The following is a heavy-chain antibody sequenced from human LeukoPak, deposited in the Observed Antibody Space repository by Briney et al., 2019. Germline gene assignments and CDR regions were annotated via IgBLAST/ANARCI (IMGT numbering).Heavy chain of an antibody. CDR2: ISSSSYI. Sequence: GGSLRLSCAASGFTFSSYSMNWVRQAPGKGLEWVSSISSSSYIYYADSVKGRFTISRDNAKNSLYLQINSLRAEDTAVYYCARVYSGATYYFDYWAREPWSPSPQ. CDR1: GFTFSSYS. CDR3: ARVYSGATYYFDY. V-gene: IGHV3-21*01. J-gene: IGHJ4*02. D-gene: IGHD1-26*01.